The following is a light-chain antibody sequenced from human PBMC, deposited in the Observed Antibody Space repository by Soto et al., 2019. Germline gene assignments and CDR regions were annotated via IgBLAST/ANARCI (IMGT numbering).Light chain of an antibody. CDR3: QQNYRTPLT. CDR2: KAS. Sequence: DIQMTQSPSSLSASVGDRVTISCRTSQNISTYLNWYQQKPGEAPKLLIYKASSLQSGVPSRISGSGSGTDFSLTFSSLHPEDFATYYCQQNYRTPLTFGGGTNVDIK. V-gene: IGKV1-39*01. CDR1: QNISTY. J-gene: IGKJ4*01.